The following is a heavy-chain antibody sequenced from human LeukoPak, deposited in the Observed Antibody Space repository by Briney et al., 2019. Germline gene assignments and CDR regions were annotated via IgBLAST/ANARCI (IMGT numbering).Heavy chain of an antibody. D-gene: IGHD1-7*01. J-gene: IGHJ3*02. V-gene: IGHV3-30*02. CDR1: GFTFSSYG. CDR3: IKDLRLDLHLDTFEI. CDR2: IRYDGSNK. Sequence: GGSLRLSCAASGFTFSSYGMHWVRQAPGKGLEWVAFIRYDGSNKYYADSVKGRFTISRDNSKNTLYLQMNSLTPEDTALYYCIKDLRLDLHLDTFEIWGQGTMVTVSS.